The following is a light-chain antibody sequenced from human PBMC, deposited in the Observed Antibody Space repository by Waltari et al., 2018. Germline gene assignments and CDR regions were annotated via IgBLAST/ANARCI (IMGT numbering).Light chain of an antibody. J-gene: IGLJ3*02. V-gene: IGLV2-11*01. Sequence: QSALTQPRSVSGSPGQSVTISCTGTSSDVGGYNYVSWYQQHPGKAPKLLIYDVDKRPPGVPVRFSGSRSGNTASLTVSGLQAEDEADYYCCSYAGSYTPWVFGGGTELTVL. CDR2: DVD. CDR3: CSYAGSYTPWV. CDR1: SSDVGGYNY.